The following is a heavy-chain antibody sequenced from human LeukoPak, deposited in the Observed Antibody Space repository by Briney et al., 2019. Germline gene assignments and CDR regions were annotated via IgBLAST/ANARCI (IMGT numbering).Heavy chain of an antibody. V-gene: IGHV1-69*04. CDR3: AREYGSPYYYDSSGYYSPYFDI. J-gene: IGHJ3*02. CDR1: RGTFSSYA. Sequence: SVKVSCKASRGTFSSYAISWVRQAPGQGLEWMGRIIPILGIANYAQKFQGRVTITADKSTSTAYMELSSLRSEDTAVYYCAREYGSPYYYDSSGYYSPYFDIWGQGTMVTVSS. D-gene: IGHD3-22*01. CDR2: IIPILGIA.